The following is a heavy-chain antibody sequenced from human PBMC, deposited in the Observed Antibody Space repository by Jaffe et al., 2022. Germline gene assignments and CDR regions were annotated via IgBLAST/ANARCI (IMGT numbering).Heavy chain of an antibody. Sequence: QLQLQESGPGLVKPSETLSLTCTVSGGSISSSSYYWGWIRQPPGKGLEWIGSIYYSGSTYYNPSLKSRVTISVDTSKNQFSLKLSSVTAADTAVYYCARLIYGSGSYYSMYYFDYWGQGTLVTVSS. V-gene: IGHV4-39*01. CDR1: GGSISSSSYY. J-gene: IGHJ4*02. CDR3: ARLIYGSGSYYSMYYFDY. D-gene: IGHD3-10*01. CDR2: IYYSGST.